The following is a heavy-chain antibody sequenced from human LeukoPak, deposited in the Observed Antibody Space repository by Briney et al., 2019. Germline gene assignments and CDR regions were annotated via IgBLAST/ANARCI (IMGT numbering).Heavy chain of an antibody. Sequence: GGSLRLSCAASGFTFSSYAMSWVRQAPGKGLEWVSVIYSGGSTYYADSVKGRFTISRDNSKNTLYLQMNSLRAEDTAVYYCARDAYYDSSGGDAFDIWGQGTMVTVSS. J-gene: IGHJ3*02. CDR1: GFTFSSYA. V-gene: IGHV3-66*01. CDR3: ARDAYYDSSGGDAFDI. D-gene: IGHD3-22*01. CDR2: IYSGGST.